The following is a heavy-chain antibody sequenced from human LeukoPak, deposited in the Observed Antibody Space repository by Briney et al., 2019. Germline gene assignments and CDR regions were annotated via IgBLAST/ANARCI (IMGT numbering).Heavy chain of an antibody. CDR1: GYNFTSYG. CDR3: ARTYYDFWSGYYKGYYYYYMDV. Sequence: ASVKVSCKASGYNFTSYGISWVRQGPGHGLKWKGWISAYNGNTNYAQKLQGRVTMTTDTSTSTAYMELRSLRSDDTAVYYCARTYYDFWSGYYKGYYYYYMDVWGKGTTVTVSS. V-gene: IGHV1-18*01. D-gene: IGHD3-3*01. CDR2: ISAYNGNT. J-gene: IGHJ6*03.